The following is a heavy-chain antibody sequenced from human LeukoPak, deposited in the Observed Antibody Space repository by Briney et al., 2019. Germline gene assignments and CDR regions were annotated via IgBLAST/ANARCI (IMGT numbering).Heavy chain of an antibody. Sequence: GGSLRLSCAASGFTFSTYFMSWVRQAPGKGLEWVANIKQDGSEKYYVDSMKGRFTISRDNAKNSLYLQMNSLRAEDTAVYYCARDTSESAPGDWSPLGPGWADYWGQGTLVTVSS. V-gene: IGHV3-7*05. CDR2: IKQDGSEK. CDR3: ARDTSESAPGDWSPLGPGWADY. D-gene: IGHD3/OR15-3a*01. J-gene: IGHJ4*02. CDR1: GFTFSTYF.